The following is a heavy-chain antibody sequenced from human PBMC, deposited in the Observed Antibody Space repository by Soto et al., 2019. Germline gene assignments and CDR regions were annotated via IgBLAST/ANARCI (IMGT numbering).Heavy chain of an antibody. D-gene: IGHD2-8*01. J-gene: IGHJ5*02. Sequence: QLVESGGGLVQPGGSLRLSCAASGFAFSTYSMNWVRQAPGKGLEWVSYISFSSTTIFYADSVRGRFTISRDNAKNSLYLQMNTLRDEDTAVYYCARDNGMAGSFYPWGQGTLVTVSS. CDR2: ISFSSTTI. V-gene: IGHV3-48*02. CDR3: ARDNGMAGSFYP. CDR1: GFAFSTYS.